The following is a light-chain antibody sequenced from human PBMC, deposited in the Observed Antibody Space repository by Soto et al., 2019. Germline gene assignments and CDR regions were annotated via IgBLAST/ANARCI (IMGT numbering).Light chain of an antibody. J-gene: IGLJ3*02. Sequence: HSALTQPRSVSGSPGQSVTISCTGTSSDVGGYNYVSWYQQYPGKAPKLMTYDVSKRPSGIPDRFSGSKSGNTASLTISGLQADDEADYYCCSYAGSYTWVFGGGTKLTVL. CDR1: SSDVGGYNY. CDR2: DVS. CDR3: CSYAGSYTWV. V-gene: IGLV2-11*01.